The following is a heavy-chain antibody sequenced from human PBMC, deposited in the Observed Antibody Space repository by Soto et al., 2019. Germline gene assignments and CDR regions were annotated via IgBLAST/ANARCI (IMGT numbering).Heavy chain of an antibody. CDR3: ATGSARFDF. J-gene: IGHJ5*01. CDR2: VKSQIDGGTT. CDR1: GFTFTDAW. V-gene: IGHV3-15*01. Sequence: EVQLVESGGGSAKPGGSVRLSCAASGFTFTDAWMNWVRQVPGEGLEWVGHVKSQIDGGTTDSAAALDGRVTISRDDSKNMVYLQLHRLRTDDTAVYYCATGSARFDFWGQGTLVTVSS. D-gene: IGHD6-6*01.